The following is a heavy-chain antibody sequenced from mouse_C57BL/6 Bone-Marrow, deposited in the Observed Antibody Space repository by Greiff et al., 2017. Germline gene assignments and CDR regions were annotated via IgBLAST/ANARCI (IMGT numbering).Heavy chain of an antibody. D-gene: IGHD2-3*01. J-gene: IGHJ3*01. CDR2: ISSGSSTI. CDR3: ARRYDGYSSWFAY. Sequence: EVKLVESGGGLVKPGGSLKLSCAASGFTFSDYGMHWVRQAPEKGLEWVAYISSGSSTIYYADTVKGRFTISRDNAKNTLFLQLTRLRSEDTAMYYCARRYDGYSSWFAYWGQGTLVTVSA. V-gene: IGHV5-17*01. CDR1: GFTFSDYG.